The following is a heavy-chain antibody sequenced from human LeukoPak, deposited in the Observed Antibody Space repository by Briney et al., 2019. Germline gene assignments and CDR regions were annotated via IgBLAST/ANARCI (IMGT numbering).Heavy chain of an antibody. J-gene: IGHJ4*02. V-gene: IGHV4-39*07. CDR2: IYYSGST. CDR3: GCGELRYFDY. CDR1: GGSISSGDYY. D-gene: IGHD1-26*01. Sequence: PSQTLSLTCTVSGGSISSGDYYWGWIRQPPGKGLEWIGSIYYSGSTYSNPSLRSRVTISVDTSKNQFSLRLSSVTAADTALYYCGCGELRYFDYWGQGTLVTVSS.